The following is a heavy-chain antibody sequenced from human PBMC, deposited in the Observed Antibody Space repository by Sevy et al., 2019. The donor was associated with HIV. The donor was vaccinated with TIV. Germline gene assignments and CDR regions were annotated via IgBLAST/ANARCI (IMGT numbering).Heavy chain of an antibody. CDR1: GFTFSDHY. Sequence: GGSLRLSCAASGFTFSDHYMDWVRQAPGKGLEWVGRTRNKANSYTTEYAASVKGRFTISRDDSKNSLYLQMNSLKTEDTAVYYCARGSSYLGYWGQGTLVTVSS. D-gene: IGHD2-15*01. CDR2: TRNKANSYTT. V-gene: IGHV3-72*01. CDR3: ARGSSYLGY. J-gene: IGHJ4*02.